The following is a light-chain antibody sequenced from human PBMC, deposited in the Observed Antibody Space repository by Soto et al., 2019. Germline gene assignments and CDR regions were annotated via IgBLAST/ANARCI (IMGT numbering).Light chain of an antibody. J-gene: IGKJ2*01. V-gene: IGKV1-5*03. CDR1: QGISSW. CDR2: KAS. CDR3: QQYNSYSYT. Sequence: DIKMTQSPSTLSASVGDRVTITCRASQGISSWLAWYQQKPGKAPKLLIYKASSLESGVPSRFSGSGSGTEFTLTISSLQPDDFATYYCQQYNSYSYTFGQGTKLEIK.